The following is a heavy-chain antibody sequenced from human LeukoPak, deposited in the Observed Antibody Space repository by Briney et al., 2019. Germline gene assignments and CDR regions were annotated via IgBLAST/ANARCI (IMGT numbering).Heavy chain of an antibody. CDR2: ISGDGGST. Sequence: GGSLRLSCAASGFTFEDYAMHWVRQAPGKGLEWVSVISGDGGSTHYADSVKGRFTISRDNSKNSLYLQMSSLRTEDTALYYCAKDGVDYGDYEDYWGQGTLVTVSS. V-gene: IGHV3-43*02. CDR3: AKDGVDYGDYEDY. J-gene: IGHJ4*02. CDR1: GFTFEDYA. D-gene: IGHD4-17*01.